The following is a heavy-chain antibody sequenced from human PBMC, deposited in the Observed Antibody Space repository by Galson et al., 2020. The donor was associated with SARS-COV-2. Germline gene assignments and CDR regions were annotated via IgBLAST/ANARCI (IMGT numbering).Heavy chain of an antibody. J-gene: IGHJ4*02. CDR3: AGGGGWLIEY. V-gene: IGHV3-7*01. Sequence: GGSQRLSCAASGLTFSSYWMNWVRRAPGKGLEWVAIIRQDGSQKYYLDSVKGRFTISRDYTMNTVNLEMYSLRDDDTGVYYCAGGGGWLIEYWGQGTLVTVSS. CDR1: GLTFSSYW. CDR2: IRQDGSQK. D-gene: IGHD6-19*01.